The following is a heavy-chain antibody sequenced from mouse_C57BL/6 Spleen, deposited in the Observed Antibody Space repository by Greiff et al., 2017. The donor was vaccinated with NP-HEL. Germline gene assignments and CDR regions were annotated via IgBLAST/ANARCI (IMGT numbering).Heavy chain of an antibody. J-gene: IGHJ2*01. D-gene: IGHD1-1*02. V-gene: IGHV1-15*01. CDR3: TRRGGKGY. Sequence: QVHVKQSGAELVRPGASVTLSCKASGYTFTDYEMHWVKQTPVHGLEWIGAIDPETGGTAYNQKFKGKAILTADKSSSTAYMELRSLTSEDSAVYYCTRRGGKGYWGQGTTLTVSS. CDR1: GYTFTDYE. CDR2: IDPETGGT.